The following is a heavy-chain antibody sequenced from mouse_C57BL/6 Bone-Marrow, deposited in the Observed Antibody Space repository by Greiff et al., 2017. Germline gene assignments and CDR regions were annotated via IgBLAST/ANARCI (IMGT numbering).Heavy chain of an antibody. D-gene: IGHD2-1*01. CDR3: ARIYYVVLNYFDY. CDR2: IYPRSGNT. V-gene: IGHV1-81*01. J-gene: IGHJ2*01. CDR1: GYTFTSYG. Sequence: VQLQQSGAELARPGASVKLSCKASGYTFTSYGISWVKQRTGQGLEWIGEIYPRSGNTYYNEKFKGKATLTSDKSPSTAYMELRRLTSEDSAVYFCARIYYVVLNYFDYWGQGTTLTVSS.